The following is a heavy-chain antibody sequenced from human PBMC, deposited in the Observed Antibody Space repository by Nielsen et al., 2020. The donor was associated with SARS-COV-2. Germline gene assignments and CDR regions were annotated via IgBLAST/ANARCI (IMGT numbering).Heavy chain of an antibody. Sequence: WIRQPPGKGLVWVSRINSDGSSTSYADSVKGRFTISRDNSKNTLYLQMNSLRAEDTAVYYCAKNLLKGTGGDYFDYWGQGTLVTVSS. V-gene: IGHV3-74*01. CDR3: AKNLLKGTGGDYFDY. D-gene: IGHD2-8*02. CDR2: INSDGSST. J-gene: IGHJ4*02.